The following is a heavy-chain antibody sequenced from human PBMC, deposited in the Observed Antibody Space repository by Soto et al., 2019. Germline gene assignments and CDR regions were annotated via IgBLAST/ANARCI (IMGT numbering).Heavy chain of an antibody. CDR3: AGGRIVVGRSRAYSGMDV. CDR2: IIPVFGLV. V-gene: IGHV1-69*01. J-gene: IGHJ6*02. Sequence: QVHLLLQSGAEVKKPGPSLKVSCKASGGTPSNSAISWVRQAPGQGLEWMGGIIPVFGLVKYAQNFQGRVTITADESTNTAYMELSSLRPEDTAVYYCAGGRIVVGRSRAYSGMDVWGHGTTVTVSS. CDR1: GGTPSNSA. D-gene: IGHD3-22*01.